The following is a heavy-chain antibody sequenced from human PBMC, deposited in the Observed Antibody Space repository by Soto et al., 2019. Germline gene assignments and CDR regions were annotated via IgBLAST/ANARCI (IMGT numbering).Heavy chain of an antibody. J-gene: IGHJ6*02. D-gene: IGHD3-10*01. CDR1: GYTFTGYY. CDR3: ARGSITMVRGYYYGMDV. V-gene: IGHV1-2*04. CDR2: INPNSGGT. Sequence: GASVKVSCKASGYTFTGYYMHWVRQAPGQGLEWMGWINPNSGGTNYAQKFQGWVTMTRDTSISTAYMELSRLRSDDTAVYYCARGSITMVRGYYYGMDVWGQGTTVTVSS.